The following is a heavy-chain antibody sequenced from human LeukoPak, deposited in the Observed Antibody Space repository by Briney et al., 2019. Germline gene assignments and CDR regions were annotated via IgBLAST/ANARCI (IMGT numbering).Heavy chain of an antibody. CDR2: ISYDGSNK. Sequence: SCKASGYTFTSYYMHWVRQAPGQGLEWVAVISYDGSNKYYADSVKGRFTISRDNSKNTLYLQMNSLRAEDTAVYYCAREGRRRGYFDYWGQGTLVTVSS. V-gene: IGHV3-30*16. CDR3: AREGRRRGYFDY. D-gene: IGHD3-16*01. J-gene: IGHJ4*02. CDR1: GYTFTSYY.